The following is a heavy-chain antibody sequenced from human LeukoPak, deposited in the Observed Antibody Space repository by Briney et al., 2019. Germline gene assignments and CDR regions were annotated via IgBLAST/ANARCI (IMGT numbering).Heavy chain of an antibody. CDR3: ARDPALLSSGWYFDL. CDR2: IYYSGNT. Sequence: SETLSLTCTVSGGSVSSYYWSWIRQSPGKGLEWIGYIYYSGNTNYNPSLKSRATISVDTSKNQFSLKLSSVTAADTAVYYCARDPALLSSGWYFDLWGRGTLVTVSS. CDR1: GGSVSSYY. D-gene: IGHD2-15*01. V-gene: IGHV4-59*02. J-gene: IGHJ2*01.